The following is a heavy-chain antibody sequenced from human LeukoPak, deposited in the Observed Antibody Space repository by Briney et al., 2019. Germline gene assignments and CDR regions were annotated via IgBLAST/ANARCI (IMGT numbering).Heavy chain of an antibody. J-gene: IGHJ4*02. CDR1: GYTFTSYG. V-gene: IGHV1-18*03. Sequence: ASVKVSCKASGYTFTSYGISWVRQAPGQGLEWMGWISAYNGNTNYAQKFQGRVTITRDTSASTAYMELSSLKSEDMAVYYCAREGSMVRGVGIFSFDYWGQGTLVTVSS. D-gene: IGHD3-10*01. CDR2: ISAYNGNT. CDR3: AREGSMVRGVGIFSFDY.